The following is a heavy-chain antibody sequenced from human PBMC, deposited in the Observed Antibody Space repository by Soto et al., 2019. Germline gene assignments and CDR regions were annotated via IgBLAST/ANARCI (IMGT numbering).Heavy chain of an antibody. V-gene: IGHV6-1*01. CDR1: GDSVSSKRAA. CDR2: TYYRSKWYN. D-gene: IGHD2-21*02. J-gene: IGHJ4*02. Sequence: QVQLQESGPGLVKPSQTLSLTCAISGDSVSSKRAAWNWIRQSPSRGLEWLGWTYYRSKWYNDYVVSVKSRITINPDTSKNQFSLQLNSVTPEDTAVYYCARDPGGDHAGGFDFWGQGTLVTVSS. CDR3: ARDPGGDHAGGFDF.